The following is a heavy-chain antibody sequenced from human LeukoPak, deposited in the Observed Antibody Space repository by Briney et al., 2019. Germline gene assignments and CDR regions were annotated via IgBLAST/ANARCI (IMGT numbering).Heavy chain of an antibody. Sequence: GRSLRLSCTASGFTFNSYAMHWVRQSPRKGLEWVAVISKDGRNKYCVDSVKGRFTISRDNSKNTVYLQMSSLRPDDTAVYYCAREDQQLPDYWGQGTLVTVSS. CDR2: ISKDGRNK. V-gene: IGHV3-30*04. CDR1: GFTFNSYA. D-gene: IGHD2-2*01. J-gene: IGHJ4*02. CDR3: AREDQQLPDY.